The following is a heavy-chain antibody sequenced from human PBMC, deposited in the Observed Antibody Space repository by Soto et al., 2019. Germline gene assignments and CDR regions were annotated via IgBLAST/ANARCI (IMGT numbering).Heavy chain of an antibody. V-gene: IGHV3-21*01. J-gene: IGHJ4*02. CDR1: GFTFSSYS. CDR2: ISSSSYI. CDR3: ARDTRVRVFDY. Sequence: GGSLRLSCAASGFTFSSYSMNWVRQAPGKGLEWVSSISSSSYIYYADSVKGRFTISRDNAKNSLYLQMNSLRAEDTAVYYCARDTRVRVFDYWGQGTLVTVSS.